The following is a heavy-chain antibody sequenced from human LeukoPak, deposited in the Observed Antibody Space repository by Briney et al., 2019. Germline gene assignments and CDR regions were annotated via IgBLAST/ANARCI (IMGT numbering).Heavy chain of an antibody. D-gene: IGHD3-9*01. CDR1: GYSFTSYW. J-gene: IGHJ5*02. Sequence: GESLKISCEGSGYSFTSYWIGWGRQMPGKGLEWMWIIYPGDSDTRYSPSFQGVVTMPDATFISTAYLQWSSLKAADTAMYYWARNRHDILASVGYWFDPWGQGTLVAVSS. CDR3: ARNRHDILASVGYWFDP. V-gene: IGHV5-51*01. CDR2: IYPGDSDT.